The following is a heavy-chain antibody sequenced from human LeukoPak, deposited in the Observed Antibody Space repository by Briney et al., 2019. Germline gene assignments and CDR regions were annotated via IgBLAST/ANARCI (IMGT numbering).Heavy chain of an antibody. CDR3: ARHVVAVGFDY. J-gene: IGHJ4*02. CDR2: IKQDGNEK. V-gene: IGHV3-7*01. D-gene: IGHD3-22*01. CDR1: GFRFNTYW. Sequence: GGSLRLSCAASGFRFNTYWMSWVRQAPGKGLEWVANIKQDGNEKYYADSVKGRFTISRDNAKNSLYLQMNSLRAEDTAVYYCARHVVAVGFDYWGQGTLVTVSS.